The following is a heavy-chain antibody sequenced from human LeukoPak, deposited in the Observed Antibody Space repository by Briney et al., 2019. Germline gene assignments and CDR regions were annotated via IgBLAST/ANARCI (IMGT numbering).Heavy chain of an antibody. CDR1: GFTFSSYS. D-gene: IGHD5-24*01. V-gene: IGHV3-21*01. CDR2: ISSSSSYI. CDR3: ARRDGYLPDGY. Sequence: GGSLRLSCAASGFTFSSYSMNWVRQAPGKGLEWVSSISSSSSYIYYAGSVKGRFTISRDNAKNSLYLQMNSLRAEDTAVYYCARRDGYLPDGYWGQGTLVTVSS. J-gene: IGHJ4*02.